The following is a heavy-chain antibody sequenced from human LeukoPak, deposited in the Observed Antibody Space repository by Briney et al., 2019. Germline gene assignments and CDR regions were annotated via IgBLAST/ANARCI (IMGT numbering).Heavy chain of an antibody. CDR1: GYTFSGTGWY. J-gene: IGHJ4*02. Sequence: GASVKVSCKASGYTFSGTGWYLYWLRQAPGQGLECMGWIYPYTGATHYAQKFQGRVAMTRDTSISTAYMELSRLRPDDTAVYYCARETGYCISTGCYTGPCGYWGQGALVTVSS. D-gene: IGHD2-2*02. CDR2: IYPYTGAT. V-gene: IGHV1-2*02. CDR3: ARETGYCISTGCYTGPCGY.